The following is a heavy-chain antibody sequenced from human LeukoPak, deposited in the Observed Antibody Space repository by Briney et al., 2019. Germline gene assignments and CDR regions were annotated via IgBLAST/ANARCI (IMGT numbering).Heavy chain of an antibody. Sequence: PSETLSLTCAVYGGSFSGYYWSWIRQPPGKGLEWIGEINHSGSTNYNPSLKSRVTISVDTSKNQFSLKLSSVTAAATAVYYCAWSGLEDSYYYGMDVWGQGTTVTVSS. D-gene: IGHD6-6*01. CDR2: INHSGST. J-gene: IGHJ6*02. V-gene: IGHV4-34*01. CDR3: AWSGLEDSYYYGMDV. CDR1: GGSFSGYY.